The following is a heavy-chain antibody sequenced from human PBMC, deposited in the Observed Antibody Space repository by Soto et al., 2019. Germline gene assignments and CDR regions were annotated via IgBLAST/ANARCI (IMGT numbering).Heavy chain of an antibody. D-gene: IGHD6-19*01. Sequence: VGSLRLSCAASGFTFSSYGMHWVRQAPGKGLEWVAVISYDGSNKYYADSVKGRFTISRDNSKNTLYLQMNSLRAEDTAVYYCAKGGVLAVAGTDPYYYGMDVWGQGTTVTVSS. CDR1: GFTFSSYG. CDR2: ISYDGSNK. CDR3: AKGGVLAVAGTDPYYYGMDV. J-gene: IGHJ6*02. V-gene: IGHV3-30*18.